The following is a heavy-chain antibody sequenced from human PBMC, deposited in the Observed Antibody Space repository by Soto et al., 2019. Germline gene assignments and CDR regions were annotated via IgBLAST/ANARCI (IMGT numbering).Heavy chain of an antibody. D-gene: IGHD2-2*01. Sequence: SETLSLTCTVSGGSISSGGYYWSWIRQHPGKGLEWIGYIYYSGSTYYNPSLKSRVTISVDTSKNQFSLKLSSVTAADSAVYYCARDLRPRYCSSTSCQYYYYGMDVWGQGTTVTVSS. CDR1: GGSISSGGYY. V-gene: IGHV4-31*03. J-gene: IGHJ6*02. CDR2: IYYSGST. CDR3: ARDLRPRYCSSTSCQYYYYGMDV.